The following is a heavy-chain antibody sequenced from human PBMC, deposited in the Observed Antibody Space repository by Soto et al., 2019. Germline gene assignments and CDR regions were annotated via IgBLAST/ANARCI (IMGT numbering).Heavy chain of an antibody. V-gene: IGHV4-39*01. CDR3: ARQPGGWYKNWFDP. D-gene: IGHD6-19*01. CDR1: GGSISSSNYY. Sequence: PSETLSLICTVSGGSISSSNYYWGWIRQPPGKGLEWIGSIHYSGSTYYNPSLKSPFTISVDTSKNQFSLKLISVTAADTAVYYCARQPGGWYKNWFDPLGQGTLVTVSS. CDR2: IHYSGST. J-gene: IGHJ5*02.